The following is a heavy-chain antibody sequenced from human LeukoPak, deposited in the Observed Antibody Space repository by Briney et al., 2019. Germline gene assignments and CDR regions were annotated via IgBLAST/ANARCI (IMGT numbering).Heavy chain of an antibody. Sequence: PSETLSLTCTVSGGSISSSSYYWGWIRQPPGKGLEWIGSIYYSGSTYYNPSLKSRVTISVDTSKNQFSLKLSSVTAADTAVYYCASYSGSYRTDNWFDPWGQGTLVTVSS. V-gene: IGHV4-39*01. CDR1: GGSISSSSYY. CDR2: IYYSGST. CDR3: ASYSGSYRTDNWFDP. J-gene: IGHJ5*02. D-gene: IGHD1-26*01.